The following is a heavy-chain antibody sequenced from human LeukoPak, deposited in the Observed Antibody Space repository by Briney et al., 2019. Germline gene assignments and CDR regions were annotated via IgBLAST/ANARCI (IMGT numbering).Heavy chain of an antibody. V-gene: IGHV3-30*03. CDR1: GFTFSSYG. CDR2: VSYDGSEK. CDR3: AREGYSGYENDAFDI. J-gene: IGHJ3*02. D-gene: IGHD5-12*01. Sequence: GGSLRLSCAASGFTFSSYGIHWVRQAPGKGLEWVAVVSYDGSEKYYADSVKGRFTISRDNAKNTLYLQMNSLRAEDTAVYYCAREGYSGYENDAFDIWGQGTMVTVSS.